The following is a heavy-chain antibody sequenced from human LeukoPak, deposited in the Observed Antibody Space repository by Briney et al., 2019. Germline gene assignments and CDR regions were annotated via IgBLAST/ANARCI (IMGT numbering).Heavy chain of an antibody. CDR3: ARDRRPYYFDY. Sequence: GKSLRLSCAASGFTFSSYAMHWVRQAPGKGLEWVAVISYDGSNKYYADSVKGRFTISRDNSKNTLYLQMNSLRAEDTAVYYCARDRRPYYFDYWGQGTLVTVSS. CDR2: ISYDGSNK. J-gene: IGHJ4*02. V-gene: IGHV3-30*04. CDR1: GFTFSSYA.